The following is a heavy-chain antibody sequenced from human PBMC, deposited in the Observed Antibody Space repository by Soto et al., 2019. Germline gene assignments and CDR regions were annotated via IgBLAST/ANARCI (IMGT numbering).Heavy chain of an antibody. D-gene: IGHD2-15*01. V-gene: IGHV2-5*02. CDR3: AHRPNSESCRAGGHNWFDL. Sequence: SGPTLVNPTQTLTLTCTFSGFSRSTRGMGVGWIRQPPGKALEWLALIYWDDDKRYSPSLKSRLTITKDTSKNQVVLTMTNMHPVDTATYSCAHRPNSESCRAGGHNWFDLSGQGILDTVSS. J-gene: IGHJ5*02. CDR1: GFSRSTRGMG. CDR2: IYWDDDK.